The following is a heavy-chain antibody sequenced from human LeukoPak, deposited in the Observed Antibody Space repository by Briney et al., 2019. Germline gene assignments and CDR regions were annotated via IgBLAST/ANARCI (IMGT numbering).Heavy chain of an antibody. CDR3: AREEYCSGGSCYGAFDI. Sequence: SETLSLTCTVSGGSISRYYWSWIRQPPGKGLEWIGYIYYSGSTNYNPSLKSRVTISVDTSKNQFSLKLSSVTAADTAVYYCAREEYCSGGSCYGAFDIWGQGTMVTVSS. V-gene: IGHV4-59*01. CDR2: IYYSGST. J-gene: IGHJ3*02. CDR1: GGSISRYY. D-gene: IGHD2-15*01.